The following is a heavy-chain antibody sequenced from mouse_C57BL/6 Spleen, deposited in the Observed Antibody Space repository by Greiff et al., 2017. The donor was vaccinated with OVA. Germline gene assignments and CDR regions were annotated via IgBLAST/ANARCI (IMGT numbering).Heavy chain of an antibody. CDR2: IDPSDSYT. CDR1: GYTFTSYW. CDR3: ARTDYGNPAFDV. J-gene: IGHJ1*03. D-gene: IGHD2-1*01. V-gene: IGHV1-69*01. Sequence: QVQLKQPGAELVMPGASVKLSCKASGYTFTSYWMHWVKQRPGQGLEWIGEIDPSDSYTNYNQKFKGKSTLTVDKSSSTAYMQLSSLTSEDSAVYYCARTDYGNPAFDVWGTGTTVTVSS.